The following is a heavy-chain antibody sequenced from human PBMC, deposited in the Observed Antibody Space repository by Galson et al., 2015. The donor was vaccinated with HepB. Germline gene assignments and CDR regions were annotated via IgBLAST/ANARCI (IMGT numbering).Heavy chain of an antibody. J-gene: IGHJ4*02. V-gene: IGHV5-10-1*01. D-gene: IGHD3-10*01. CDR1: GYSFASYW. Sequence: QSGAEVKKPGESLRISCKGSGYSFASYWISWVRQMPGKGLEWMGRIDPSDSYTNYSPSFQGHVTISADKSISTAYLQWSSLKASDTAMYYCARSSRSRIVRGVKRYYFDYWGQGTLVTVSS. CDR3: ARSSRSRIVRGVKRYYFDY. CDR2: IDPSDSYT.